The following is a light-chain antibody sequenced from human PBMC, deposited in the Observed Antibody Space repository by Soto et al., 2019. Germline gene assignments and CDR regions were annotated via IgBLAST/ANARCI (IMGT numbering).Light chain of an antibody. V-gene: IGKV3-20*01. J-gene: IGKJ4*01. CDR1: QSVSNNY. CDR3: QQYGSSPPLT. CDR2: GAS. Sequence: IVLMQSPGTLSLSPGERATLSCRASQSVSNNYVAWYQQKPGQAPRLLIAGASSRATGIPDRFSGSGSWTDFTLTISRLEPEDFGVYYCQQYGSSPPLTFGGGNKVDIK.